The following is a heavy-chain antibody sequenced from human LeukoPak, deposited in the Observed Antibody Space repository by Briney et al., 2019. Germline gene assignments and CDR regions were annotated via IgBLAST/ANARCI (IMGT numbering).Heavy chain of an antibody. Sequence: GASVKVSCKASGYTFTGYYMHWVRQAPGQGLEWMGWINPNSGGTNYAQTFQGRVTMTRDTSISTAYMELSRLRSDDTAVYYCARGYSYGLTFYFDYWGRGTLVTVSS. CDR1: GYTFTGYY. CDR2: INPNSGGT. V-gene: IGHV1-2*02. D-gene: IGHD5-18*01. CDR3: ARGYSYGLTFYFDY. J-gene: IGHJ4*02.